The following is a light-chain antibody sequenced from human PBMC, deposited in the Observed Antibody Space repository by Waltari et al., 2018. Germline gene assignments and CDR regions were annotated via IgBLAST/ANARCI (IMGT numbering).Light chain of an antibody. Sequence: QSVLTQPPSVSGAPGQRVTISCTGSSSNIGAGYDVHWYQQLPGTAPKLLIYLNNNRPSGVPDRFSGSKSCTSASLAITGLQAEDEADYYCQSYDSSLSASVFGGGTKLTVL. V-gene: IGLV1-40*01. CDR2: LNN. CDR1: SSNIGAGYD. CDR3: QSYDSSLSASV. J-gene: IGLJ3*02.